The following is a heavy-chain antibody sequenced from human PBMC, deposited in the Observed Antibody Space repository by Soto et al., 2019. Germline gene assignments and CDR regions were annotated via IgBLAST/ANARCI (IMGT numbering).Heavy chain of an antibody. CDR2: IIPIFGTA. V-gene: IGHV1-69*13. D-gene: IGHD6-19*01. J-gene: IGHJ3*02. Sequence: SVKVSCKASGGTFSSYAISWVRQAPGQGLEWMGGIIPIFGTANYAQKFQGRVTITADESTSTAYMELSSLRSEDTAAYYCARDRRHSSGWYDAFDIWGQGTMVTVSS. CDR1: GGTFSSYA. CDR3: ARDRRHSSGWYDAFDI.